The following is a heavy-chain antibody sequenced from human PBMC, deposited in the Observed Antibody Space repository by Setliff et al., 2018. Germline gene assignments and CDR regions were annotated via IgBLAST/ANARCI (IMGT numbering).Heavy chain of an antibody. J-gene: IGHJ4*02. V-gene: IGHV4-61*09. CDR2: IHTSGNT. D-gene: IGHD1-26*01. CDR3: AAPGGGSYRF. Sequence: SETLSLTCTVSGDSISSGSYYWSWIRQPAGKGLEWIGQIHTSGNTWHNPSLKSRVTISVDTSKNQFSLNLSSVTAADTAVYYCAAPGGGSYRFWGQGTLVTVSS. CDR1: GDSISSGSYY.